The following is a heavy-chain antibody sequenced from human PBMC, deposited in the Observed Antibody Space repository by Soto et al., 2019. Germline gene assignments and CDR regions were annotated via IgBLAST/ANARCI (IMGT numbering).Heavy chain of an antibody. J-gene: IGHJ4*02. CDR2: ISGSCGST. Sequence: WWSLRLSCAPSGFTFSSYAMSWVRQAPGKGLEWVSAISGSCGSTYYADSVKGRFTISRDNSKNTLYLQMNSLRAEDTAVYYCAKAQVPAAPGALDYWGQGTLVTVSS. D-gene: IGHD2-2*01. CDR1: GFTFSSYA. V-gene: IGHV3-23*01. CDR3: AKAQVPAAPGALDY.